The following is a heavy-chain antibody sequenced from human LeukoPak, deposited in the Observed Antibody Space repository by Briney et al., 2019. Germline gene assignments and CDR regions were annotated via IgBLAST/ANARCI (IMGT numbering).Heavy chain of an antibody. D-gene: IGHD3-10*01. Sequence: PGGSLRLSCAASGLSFSYYWMSWVRQAPGKGLEWVANTKEDGSGSSYVDSVKGRFTISRDNAKNSLYLQMNSLRAEDTAVYYCAKGGVVGTRYYFDSWGQGTLVTVSS. CDR3: AKGGVVGTRYYFDS. J-gene: IGHJ4*02. CDR2: TKEDGSGS. CDR1: GLSFSYYW. V-gene: IGHV3-7*01.